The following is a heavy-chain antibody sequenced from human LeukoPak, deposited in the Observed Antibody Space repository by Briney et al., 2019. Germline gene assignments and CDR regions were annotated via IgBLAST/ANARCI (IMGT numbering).Heavy chain of an antibody. Sequence: GGSLRLSCAASGFTFSSYAMSWVRQAPGKGLEWVSAISGSAGSTYYADSVKGRFTISRDNSKNTLYPQMNSLRAEDTAVYYCAKDWVAAAGFPWDYWGQGTLVAVSS. CDR1: GFTFSSYA. J-gene: IGHJ4*02. D-gene: IGHD6-25*01. CDR2: ISGSAGST. V-gene: IGHV3-23*01. CDR3: AKDWVAAAGFPWDY.